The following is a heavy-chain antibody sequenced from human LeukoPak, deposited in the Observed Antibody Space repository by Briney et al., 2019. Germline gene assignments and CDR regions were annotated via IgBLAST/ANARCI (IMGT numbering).Heavy chain of an antibody. D-gene: IGHD3-22*01. CDR2: INPNSGGT. CDR3: ARDYESSGYMEY. Sequence: ASVKVSCRASGYTFTGYYMHWVRQAPGQGLEWMGWINPNSGGTNYAQKFQGRVTMTRDTSISTAYMELSRLRSDDTAVYYCARDYESSGYMEYWGQGTLVTVSS. V-gene: IGHV1-2*02. J-gene: IGHJ4*02. CDR1: GYTFTGYY.